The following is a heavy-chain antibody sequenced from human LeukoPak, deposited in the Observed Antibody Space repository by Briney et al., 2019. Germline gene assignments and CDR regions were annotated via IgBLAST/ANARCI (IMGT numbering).Heavy chain of an antibody. CDR2: VSGNGGST. J-gene: IGHJ4*02. Sequence: PGGSLRLSCAASGFTFSNYAMSWVRQAPGKGLEWVSSVSGNGGSTYYANSVKGRFTISRDNPKNTLYLQMNSLRAEDTAVYYCAKGLGFYDSSAYHYWGQGTLVTVSS. CDR3: AKGLGFYDSSAYHY. V-gene: IGHV3-23*01. D-gene: IGHD3-22*01. CDR1: GFTFSNYA.